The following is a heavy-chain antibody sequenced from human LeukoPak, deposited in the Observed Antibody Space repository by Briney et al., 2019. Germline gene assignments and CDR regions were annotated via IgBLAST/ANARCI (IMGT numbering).Heavy chain of an antibody. CDR1: GYTFTGYY. D-gene: IGHD6-19*01. CDR2: MNPNSGNT. J-gene: IGHJ4*02. Sequence: GASVKVSCKASGYTFTGYYMHWVRQAPGQGLEWMGWMNPNSGNTGYAQKFQGRVTMTRNTSISTAYMELSSLRSEDTAVYYCARAGLSSGMDYWGQGTLVTVSS. CDR3: ARAGLSSGMDY. V-gene: IGHV1-8*02.